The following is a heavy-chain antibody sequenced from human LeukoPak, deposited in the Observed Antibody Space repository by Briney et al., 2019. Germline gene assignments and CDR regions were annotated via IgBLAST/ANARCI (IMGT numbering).Heavy chain of an antibody. CDR2: IIPIFGTA. V-gene: IGHV1-69*13. Sequence: GASVKVSCKASGYTFTSYDINWVRQATGQGLEWMGGIIPIFGTANYAQKFQGRVTITADESTSTAYMELSSLRSEDTAVYYCSYCSSTSCYTGGYYYYYYMDVWGKGTTVTVSS. CDR3: SYCSSTSCYTGGYYYYYYMDV. CDR1: GYTFTSYD. D-gene: IGHD2-2*02. J-gene: IGHJ6*03.